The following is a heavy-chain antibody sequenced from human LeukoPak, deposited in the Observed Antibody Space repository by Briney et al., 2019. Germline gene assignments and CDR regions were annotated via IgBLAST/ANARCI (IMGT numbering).Heavy chain of an antibody. CDR2: INSDGSSI. D-gene: IGHD3-16*02. CDR1: GFTFSRYW. Sequence: PGGSLRLSCVASGFTFSRYWMHWVRQAPGKGLVWVSRINSDGSSITYADSVKGRFTISRDNAKNTLYLQMNSLRAEDTAVYYCVKFIPLYNWFDPWGQGTLVTVSS. V-gene: IGHV3-74*03. J-gene: IGHJ5*02. CDR3: VKFIPLYNWFDP.